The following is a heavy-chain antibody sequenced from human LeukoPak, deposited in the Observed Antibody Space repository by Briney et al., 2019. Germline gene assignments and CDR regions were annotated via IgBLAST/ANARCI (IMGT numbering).Heavy chain of an antibody. J-gene: IGHJ4*02. V-gene: IGHV3-66*01. D-gene: IGHD3-22*01. CDR3: ARGHDSSGNLDY. CDR2: IYSGGST. CDR1: GFTFSSYS. Sequence: GGSLRLSCAASGFTFSSYSMSWVRQAPGKGLEWVSVIYSGGSTYYADSVKGRFTISRDNSKNTLYLQMNSLRAEDTAVYYCARGHDSSGNLDYWGQGTLVTVSS.